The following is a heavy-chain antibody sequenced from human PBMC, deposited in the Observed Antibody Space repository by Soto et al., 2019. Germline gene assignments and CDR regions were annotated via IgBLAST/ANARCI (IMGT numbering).Heavy chain of an antibody. Sequence: EVQLVESGGGLFQPGGSLRLSCAASGFTVSSNYMSWVRQAPGKGLEWVSVIYSGGSTYYADSVKGRFTISRDNSKNTLYLQMNSLRAEDTAVYYCARDWDPITGTTIWGQGTLVTVSS. J-gene: IGHJ4*02. V-gene: IGHV3-53*01. CDR2: IYSGGST. CDR1: GFTVSSNY. CDR3: ARDWDPITGTTI. D-gene: IGHD1-7*01.